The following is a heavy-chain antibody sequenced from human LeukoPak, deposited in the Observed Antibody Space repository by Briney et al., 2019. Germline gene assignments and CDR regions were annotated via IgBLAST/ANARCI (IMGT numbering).Heavy chain of an antibody. J-gene: IGHJ4*02. V-gene: IGHV3-23*01. CDR2: ISGSGDST. CDR3: ARQRGSGCLDY. Sequence: SGGSLRLSCAASGFTFSSSAMSWVRQAPGKGLEWVSAISGSGDSTYYADSVKGRFTISRDNAKNSLSLQMNSLRAEDTAVYYCARQRGSGCLDYWGQGTLVTVSS. D-gene: IGHD6-19*01. CDR1: GFTFSSSA.